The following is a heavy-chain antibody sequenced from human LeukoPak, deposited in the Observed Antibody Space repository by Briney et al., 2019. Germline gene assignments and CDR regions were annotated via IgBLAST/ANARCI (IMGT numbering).Heavy chain of an antibody. CDR3: ARGGTNADFDY. CDR1: GFTFSSYD. J-gene: IGHJ4*02. V-gene: IGHV3-13*01. D-gene: IGHD1-7*01. Sequence: PGGSLRLSCAASGFTFSSYDMHWVRQATGKGLEWVSAIGTAGDTYYPGSVKGRFTISRENAKNSLYLQMNSLRAGDTAVYYCARGGTNADFDYWGQGTLVTVSS. CDR2: IGTAGDT.